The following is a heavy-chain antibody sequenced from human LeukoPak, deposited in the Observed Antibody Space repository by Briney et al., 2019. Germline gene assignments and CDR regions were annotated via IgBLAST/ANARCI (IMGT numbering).Heavy chain of an antibody. Sequence: GGSLRLSCAASGFTFSSYSMNGVRQAPGKGLEWVSSISSSSYIYYADSVKGRFTISRDNAKNSLYLQMNSLRAEDTALYYCAKATSATVTTSHDAFDIWGQGTMVTVSS. CDR1: GFTFSSYS. CDR3: AKATSATVTTSHDAFDI. V-gene: IGHV3-21*04. J-gene: IGHJ3*02. D-gene: IGHD4-11*01. CDR2: ISSSSYI.